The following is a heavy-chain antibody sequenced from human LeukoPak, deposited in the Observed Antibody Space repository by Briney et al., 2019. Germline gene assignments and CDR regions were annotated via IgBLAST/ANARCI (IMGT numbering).Heavy chain of an antibody. J-gene: IGHJ4*02. CDR2: INHSGST. D-gene: IGHD3-22*01. V-gene: IGHV4-34*01. CDR3: ARGPHYYYDSSGYYY. CDR1: GGSISSYY. Sequence: TSETLSLTCTVSGGSISSYYWSWIRQPPGKGLEWIGEINHSGSTNYNPSLKSRVTISVDTSKNQFSLKLSSVTAADTAVYYCARGPHYYYDSSGYYYWGQGTLVTVSS.